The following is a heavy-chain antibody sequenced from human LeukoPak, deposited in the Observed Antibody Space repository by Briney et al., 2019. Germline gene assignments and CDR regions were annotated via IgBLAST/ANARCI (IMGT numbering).Heavy chain of an antibody. V-gene: IGHV3-30*02. Sequence: GGSLRLSCAASGFTFSSYGMHWVRQAPGKGLEWVAFIRYDGSNKYYADSVKGRFTISRDNSKNTLYLQMNSLRAEDTAVYYCTRDPWLRLDYWGQGTLVTVSS. J-gene: IGHJ4*02. CDR2: IRYDGSNK. CDR3: TRDPWLRLDY. D-gene: IGHD5-12*01. CDR1: GFTFSSYG.